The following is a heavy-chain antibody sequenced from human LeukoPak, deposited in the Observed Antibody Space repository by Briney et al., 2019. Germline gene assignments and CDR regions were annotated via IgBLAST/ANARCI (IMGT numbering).Heavy chain of an antibody. V-gene: IGHV1-2*02. D-gene: IGHD6-6*01. Sequence: ASVKVSCKASGYTFTGYCMHWVRQAPGQGLEWMGWINPNSGGTNYAQKFQGRVTMTRDTSISTAYMELSRLRSDDTAVYYCARGNYIAARPDYWGQGTLVTVSS. CDR3: ARGNYIAARPDY. J-gene: IGHJ4*02. CDR1: GYTFTGYC. CDR2: INPNSGGT.